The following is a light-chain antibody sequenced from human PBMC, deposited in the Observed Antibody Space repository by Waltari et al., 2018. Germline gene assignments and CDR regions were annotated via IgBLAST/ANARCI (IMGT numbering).Light chain of an antibody. Sequence: VLTQSPGTLSLSPGERATLSCRASQSVTRSYLAWYQQKNGQAPRPLIYGASSRATGIPDRFSGSWSGTDFTLTISTLEPEDFAVYYCQQYDNSPQTFGQGTKVEIK. CDR1: QSVTRSY. V-gene: IGKV3-20*01. J-gene: IGKJ1*01. CDR3: QQYDNSPQT. CDR2: GAS.